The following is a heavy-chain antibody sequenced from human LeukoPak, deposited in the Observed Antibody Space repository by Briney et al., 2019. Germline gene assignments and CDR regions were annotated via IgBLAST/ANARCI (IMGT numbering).Heavy chain of an antibody. Sequence: GGSLRLSCAASGFTLSRYWMHWVRQAPGKGLEWVSRINSNRSSTTYADSVRGRFTISRDNTKNAQYLQMNILRAEDTAVYYCARARCSRTSCNTESDYWGQGTLVTVSS. J-gene: IGHJ4*02. CDR1: GFTLSRYW. CDR2: INSNRSST. CDR3: ARARCSRTSCNTESDY. D-gene: IGHD2-2*01. V-gene: IGHV3-74*01.